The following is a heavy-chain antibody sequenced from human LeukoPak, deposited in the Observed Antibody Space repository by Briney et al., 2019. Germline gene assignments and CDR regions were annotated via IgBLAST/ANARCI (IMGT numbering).Heavy chain of an antibody. V-gene: IGHV3-30*18. D-gene: IGHD3-22*01. J-gene: IGHJ4*02. CDR2: ISYDGDNK. Sequence: PGRSLRLSCAASGSTFSTYGMHWVRQAPGKGLEWVAIISYDGDNKYYADSVKGRFTISRDNSKNTLYLQMNSLRAEDTAVYYCAKHADYYDSSGSSYYFDYWGQGALVTVSS. CDR1: GSTFSTYG. CDR3: AKHADYYDSSGSSYYFDY.